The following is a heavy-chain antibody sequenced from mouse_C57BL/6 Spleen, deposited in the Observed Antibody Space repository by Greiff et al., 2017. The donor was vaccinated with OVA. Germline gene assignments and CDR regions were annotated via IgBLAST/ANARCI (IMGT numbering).Heavy chain of an antibody. D-gene: IGHD1-1*01. CDR1: GYTFTSYW. CDR3: ASSYYYGSSRNYFDY. Sequence: VKLQQPGAELVMPGASVKLSCKASGYTFTSYWMHWVKQRPGQGLEWIGEIDPSDSYTNYNQKFKGKSTLTVDKSSSTAYMQLSSLTSEDSAVYYCASSYYYGSSRNYFDYWGQGTTLTVSS. J-gene: IGHJ2*01. V-gene: IGHV1-69*01. CDR2: IDPSDSYT.